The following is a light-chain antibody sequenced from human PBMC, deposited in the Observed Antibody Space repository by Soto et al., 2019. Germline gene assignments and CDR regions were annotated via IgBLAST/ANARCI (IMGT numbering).Light chain of an antibody. Sequence: QSVLTQPASVSGSPGQSITISCTGTSSDFYGFNYVSWYQQLPGKVPKLLIYEVTSRPSGVSNRFSGSKSGDTASLTISGLLAEDEAYYYCSSYTSGSTPSVFGTGTKVTVL. V-gene: IGLV2-14*01. J-gene: IGLJ1*01. CDR3: SSYTSGSTPSV. CDR1: SSDFYGFNY. CDR2: EVT.